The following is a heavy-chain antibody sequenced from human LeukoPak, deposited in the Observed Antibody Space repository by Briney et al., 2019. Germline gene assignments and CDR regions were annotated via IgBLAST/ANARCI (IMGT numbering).Heavy chain of an antibody. D-gene: IGHD6-13*01. J-gene: IGHJ1*01. CDR2: IIGSSNSI. CDR1: GFTFSNYA. V-gene: IGHV3-48*01. Sequence: GGSLRLSCSASGFTFSNYALNWVRQAPGKGLEWVSYIIGSSNSIFYADSVKGRFTISRDNSKNTLYLQMNSLRAEDTAVYYCARDLGYSDSWYLIQHWGQGTLVTVSS. CDR3: ARDLGYSDSWYLIQH.